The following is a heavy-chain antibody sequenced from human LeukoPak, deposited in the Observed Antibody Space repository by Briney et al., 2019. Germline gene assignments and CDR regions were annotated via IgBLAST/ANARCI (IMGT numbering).Heavy chain of an antibody. CDR2: IYHSGSS. D-gene: IGHD6-19*01. Sequence: PSETLSLTCTVSGYSITTGYYWGWIRQPPGKGLEWIGSIYHSGSSYYNPSLKSRVTISVDTSKNQFSLKLSSVTAADTAVYYCARAAQPGIAVSGNWYFDRGGRGTLVTVSS. CDR3: ARAAQPGIAVSGNWYFDR. CDR1: GYSITTGYY. V-gene: IGHV4-38-2*02. J-gene: IGHJ2*01.